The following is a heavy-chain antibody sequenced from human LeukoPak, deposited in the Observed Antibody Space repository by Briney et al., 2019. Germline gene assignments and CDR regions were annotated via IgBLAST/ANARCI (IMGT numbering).Heavy chain of an antibody. CDR1: GFTFSGFA. CDR3: TRHLIGYCSSTSCYKEVDY. CDR2: IRSKANSYAT. Sequence: PGGSLRLSCAASGFTFSGFAMHWVRQASGKGLEWVGRIRSKANSYATAYAASVKGRFTISRDDSKNTAYLQMNSLKTEDTAVYYCTRHLIGYCSSTSCYKEVDYWGQGTLVTVSS. J-gene: IGHJ4*02. V-gene: IGHV3-73*01. D-gene: IGHD2-2*02.